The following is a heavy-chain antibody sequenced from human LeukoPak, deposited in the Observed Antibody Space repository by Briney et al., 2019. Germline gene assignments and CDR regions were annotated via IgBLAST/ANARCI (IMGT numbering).Heavy chain of an antibody. D-gene: IGHD2-2*01. V-gene: IGHV3-21*01. CDR2: ISSSSSYI. J-gene: IGHJ4*02. Sequence: GGSLRLSCAASGFTFSSYSMNWVRQAPGKGLEWVSSISSSSSYIYYADSVKGRFTISRDNAKNSLYLQMNSLRAEDTAVYYCAREGHIVVVPADLDYWGQGTLVTVSS. CDR1: GFTFSSYS. CDR3: AREGHIVVVPADLDY.